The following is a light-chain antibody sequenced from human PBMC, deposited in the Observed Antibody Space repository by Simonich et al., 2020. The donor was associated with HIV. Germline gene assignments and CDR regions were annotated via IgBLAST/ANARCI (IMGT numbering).Light chain of an antibody. CDR1: QSVLYSTKNKNS. CDR3: QQYYSTPCT. V-gene: IGKV4-1*01. J-gene: IGKJ1*01. Sequence: DIVMTQSPDSLAVSLGERATINCKSSQSVLYSTKNKNSLGWYQQKPGQPPKLLIYWASTRESGVPDRFSGSGSGTDFTLTISSLQAEDVAVYYCQQYYSTPCTFGQGTKVEIK. CDR2: WAS.